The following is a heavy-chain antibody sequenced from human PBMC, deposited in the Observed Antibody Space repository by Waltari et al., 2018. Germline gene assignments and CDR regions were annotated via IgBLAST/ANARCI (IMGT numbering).Heavy chain of an antibody. V-gene: IGHV3-7*01. J-gene: IGHJ4*02. CDR2: VKDDGSEQ. Sequence: EVQLVESGGGLVQPGGSLRLSCAASGFTSDVYGMSWVRQGPGKGLGWVANVKDDGSEQNYVDSVKGRFTITRDNTKTILYMEMNNLRVEDTAVYYCARDRATRTGYVDYWGQGALVTVSS. CDR1: GFTSDVYG. CDR3: ARDRATRTGYVDY. D-gene: IGHD2-2*01.